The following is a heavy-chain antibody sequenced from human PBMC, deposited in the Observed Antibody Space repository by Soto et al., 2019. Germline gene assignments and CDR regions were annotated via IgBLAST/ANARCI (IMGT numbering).Heavy chain of an antibody. Sequence: ASVKVSCKASGYTFTSYGISWVRQAPGQGLEWMGWISAYNGNTNYAQKLQGRVTMTTDTSTSTAYMELRSLRSDDTAVYYCARGAYCGGDCYNIDYWGQGTLVTVS. D-gene: IGHD2-21*02. CDR2: ISAYNGNT. J-gene: IGHJ4*02. CDR1: GYTFTSYG. V-gene: IGHV1-18*01. CDR3: ARGAYCGGDCYNIDY.